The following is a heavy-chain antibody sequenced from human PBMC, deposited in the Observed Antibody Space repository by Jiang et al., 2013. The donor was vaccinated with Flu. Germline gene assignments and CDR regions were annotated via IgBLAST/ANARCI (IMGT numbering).Heavy chain of an antibody. CDR3: AKITIFGVVPYYFDY. D-gene: IGHD3-3*01. CDR1: GFTVSSNY. CDR2: IYSGGST. Sequence: SGFTVSSNYMSWVRQAPGKGLEWVSVIYSGGSTYYADSVKGRFTISRDNSKNTLYLQMNSLRAEDTAVYYCAKITIFGVVPYYFDYWGQGTLVTVSS. V-gene: IGHV3-66*01. J-gene: IGHJ4*02.